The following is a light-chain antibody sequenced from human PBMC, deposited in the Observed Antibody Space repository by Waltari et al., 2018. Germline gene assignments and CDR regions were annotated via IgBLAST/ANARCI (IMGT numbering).Light chain of an antibody. CDR1: TSDFGSYTL. CDR2: EGS. Sequence: QSALTQPASVSGSPGQSVTISCTGTTSDFGSYTLVSWFQQHPGKAPKFIVFEGSKRRSGVPLRFSGYKSGNTASLTIAGLQAEDASIYYCCSYAGSRVPVVFGGGTKLTVL. CDR3: CSYAGSRVPVV. J-gene: IGLJ2*01. V-gene: IGLV2-23*01.